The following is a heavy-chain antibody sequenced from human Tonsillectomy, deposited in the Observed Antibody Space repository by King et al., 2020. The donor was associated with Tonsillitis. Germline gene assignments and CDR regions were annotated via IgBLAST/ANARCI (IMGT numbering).Heavy chain of an antibody. V-gene: IGHV4-59*01. Sequence: QVQLQESGPGLVKPSETLSLSCIVSGDSLNQFFWSWIRQPPGKRLEWIGYIDYSGTTFYNPSLNSRIILSVDTSKNEISLKLNSVTAADTAIYYCATRNLGYRDDALDLWGQGTMVSVSS. J-gene: IGHJ3*01. CDR1: GDSLNQFF. CDR3: ATRNLGYRDDALDL. CDR2: IDYSGTT. D-gene: IGHD5-24*01.